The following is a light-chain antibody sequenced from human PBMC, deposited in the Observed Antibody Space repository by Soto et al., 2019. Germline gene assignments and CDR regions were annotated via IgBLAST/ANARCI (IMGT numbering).Light chain of an antibody. Sequence: EIVLTQSPGTLSLSPGERATLSCRASQSVSSSYLAWYQQKPGQAPRLLIYGASSRATGIPDRLSGSGSGTDFTFTISRLEPEDFAVSYCQQYGSSPLTFGGGTKVDIK. CDR2: GAS. J-gene: IGKJ4*01. CDR1: QSVSSSY. CDR3: QQYGSSPLT. V-gene: IGKV3-20*01.